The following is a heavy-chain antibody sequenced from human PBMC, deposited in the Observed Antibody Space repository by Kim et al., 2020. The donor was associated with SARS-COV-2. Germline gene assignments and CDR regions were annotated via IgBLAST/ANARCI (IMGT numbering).Heavy chain of an antibody. D-gene: IGHD5-18*01. CDR2: GST. CDR3: ARGRYSCAP. V-gene: IGHV4-61*02. J-gene: IGHJ5*02. Sequence: GSTHYNPSLKSRVTISVDTSRNQFTLKVSSVTAADTAVYYCARGRYSCAPWGQGTLVTVSS.